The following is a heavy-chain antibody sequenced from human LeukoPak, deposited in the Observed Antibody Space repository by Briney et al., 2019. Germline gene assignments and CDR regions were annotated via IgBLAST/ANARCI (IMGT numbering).Heavy chain of an antibody. Sequence: SETLSVTCTVSGGSISSYYWSWIRQPPGKGLEWIGYIYYSGSTNYNPSLKSRVTISVDTSKNQFSLKLSSVTAADTAVYCCARLGSLGYYPNWFDPWGQGTLVTVSS. CDR3: ARLGSLGYYPNWFDP. J-gene: IGHJ5*02. D-gene: IGHD1-26*01. CDR2: IYYSGST. CDR1: GGSISSYY. V-gene: IGHV4-59*01.